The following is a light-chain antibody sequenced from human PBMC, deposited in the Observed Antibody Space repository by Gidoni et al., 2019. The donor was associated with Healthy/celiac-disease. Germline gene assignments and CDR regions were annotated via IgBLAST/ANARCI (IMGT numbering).Light chain of an antibody. Sequence: EIVLTQSPRPLSLSPGERATLSCRASQSVISSYLAWYQQKPGQAPRLLIYGASSRATGIPDRFSGSGSGTDFTLTISRLEPEDCAVYYCQQYGSSPPYTFGQGTKLEIK. V-gene: IGKV3-20*01. CDR2: GAS. CDR1: QSVISSY. J-gene: IGKJ2*01. CDR3: QQYGSSPPYT.